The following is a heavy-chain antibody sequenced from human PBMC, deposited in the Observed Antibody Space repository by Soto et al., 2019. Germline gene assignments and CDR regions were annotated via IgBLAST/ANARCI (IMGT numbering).Heavy chain of an antibody. Sequence: GGSLRLSCAASGFTFSSYLMHWVRQAPGKGLVWVSRINSDGSSTTYADSVKGRFTISRDSAKNTLYLQMNSLRAEDTAVYYCARDPRSGYDSSGYYYTGAFDIWGQGTMVTVSS. D-gene: IGHD3-22*01. CDR3: ARDPRSGYDSSGYYYTGAFDI. J-gene: IGHJ3*02. CDR1: GFTFSSYL. CDR2: INSDGSST. V-gene: IGHV3-74*01.